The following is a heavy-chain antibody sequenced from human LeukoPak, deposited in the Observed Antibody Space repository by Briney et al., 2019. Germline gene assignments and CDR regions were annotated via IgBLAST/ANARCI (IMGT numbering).Heavy chain of an antibody. CDR1: GGTFSSYA. V-gene: IGHV1-18*01. CDR2: ISAYNGNT. D-gene: IGHD3-16*02. CDR3: ARSFMITFGGVINSYYYFDY. Sequence: GASVKVSCKASGGTFSSYAISWVRQAPGQGLEWMGWISAYNGNTNYAQKLQGRVTMTTDTSTSTAYMELRSLRSDDTAVYYCARSFMITFGGVINSYYYFDYWGQGTLVTVSS. J-gene: IGHJ4*02.